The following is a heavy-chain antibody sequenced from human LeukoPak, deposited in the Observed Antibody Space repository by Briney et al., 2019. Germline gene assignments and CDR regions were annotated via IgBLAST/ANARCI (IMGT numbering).Heavy chain of an antibody. D-gene: IGHD2-21*01. J-gene: IGHJ5*02. CDR3: ARGGAVIVVSRVGFDP. CDR2: ISSSGSTI. CDR1: GFTFSDYY. V-gene: IGHV3-11*04. Sequence: PGGSLRLSCAASGFTFSDYYMSWIRQAPGKGLEWVSYISSSGSTIYYADSVEGRFTISRDNAKNSLYLQMNSLRAEDTAVYYCARGGAVIVVSRVGFDPWGQGTLVTVSS.